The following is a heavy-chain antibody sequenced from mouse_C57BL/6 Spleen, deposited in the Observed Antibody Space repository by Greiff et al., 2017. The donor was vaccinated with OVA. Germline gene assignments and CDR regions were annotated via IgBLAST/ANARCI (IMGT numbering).Heavy chain of an antibody. V-gene: IGHV1-82*01. CDR2: IYPGDGDT. CDR3: ARRGDGYAWFAY. J-gene: IGHJ3*01. D-gene: IGHD2-3*01. CDR1: GYAFSSSW. Sequence: VMLVESGPELVKPGASVKISCKASGYAFSSSWMNWVKQRPGKGLEWIGRIYPGDGDTNYNGKFKGKATLTADKSSSTAYMQLSSLTSEDSAVYFCARRGDGYAWFAYWGQGTLVTVSA.